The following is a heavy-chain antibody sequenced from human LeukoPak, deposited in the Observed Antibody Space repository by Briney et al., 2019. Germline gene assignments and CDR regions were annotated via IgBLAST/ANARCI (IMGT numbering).Heavy chain of an antibody. CDR3: ARVCPAYGSGSYDPDFWFDP. Sequence: GASVKVSCMASGGTFSSYAISWVRQAPGQGLEWMGGIIPIFGTANYAQKLQGRVMITTDESTSTAYMELSSLRSEDTAVYYCARVCPAYGSGSYDPDFWFDPWGQGTLVTVSS. D-gene: IGHD3-10*01. V-gene: IGHV1-69*05. CDR2: IIPIFGTA. CDR1: GGTFSSYA. J-gene: IGHJ5*02.